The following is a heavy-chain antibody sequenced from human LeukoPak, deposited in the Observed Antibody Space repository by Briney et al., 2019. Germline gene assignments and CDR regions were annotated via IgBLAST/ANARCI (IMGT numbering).Heavy chain of an antibody. Sequence: SQTLSLTCTVSGGSISSYYWSWIRQPAGKGLEWIGRIYTSGSTNYNPSLKSRVTMSVDTSKSQFSLKLSSVTAADTAVYYCARNNWNYGIDYWGQGTLVTVSS. CDR2: IYTSGST. CDR1: GGSISSYY. V-gene: IGHV4-4*07. CDR3: ARNNWNYGIDY. D-gene: IGHD1-7*01. J-gene: IGHJ4*02.